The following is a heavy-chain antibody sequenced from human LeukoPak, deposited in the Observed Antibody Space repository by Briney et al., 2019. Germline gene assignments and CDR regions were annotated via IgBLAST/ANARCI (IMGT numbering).Heavy chain of an antibody. J-gene: IGHJ4*02. CDR1: GGSISSYY. CDR2: IYYSGST. D-gene: IGHD3-9*01. V-gene: IGHV4-59*08. CDR3: ARADILTGPGDY. Sequence: SETLSLTCTVSGGSISSYYWSWIRQPPGKGLEWIGYIYYSGSTNYNPSLKSRVTISVDTSKNQFSLKLSSVTAADTAVYYCARADILTGPGDYWGQGTLVTVSS.